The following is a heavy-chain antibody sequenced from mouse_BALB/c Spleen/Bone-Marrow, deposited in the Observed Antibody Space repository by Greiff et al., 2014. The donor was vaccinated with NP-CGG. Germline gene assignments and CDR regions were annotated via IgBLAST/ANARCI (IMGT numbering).Heavy chain of an antibody. J-gene: IGHJ2*01. CDR2: IWSGGST. CDR3: ARSHRGYYSDY. CDR1: SFSLTTYG. V-gene: IGHV2-2*02. Sequence: QVQLKESGPGLVQPSQSLSITCTVSSFSLTTYGVHWVRQSPGKGLEWLGVIWSGGSTDYNAAFISGLSISKDNSKSQVFFKMNSLQANDTAIYYCARSHRGYYSDYWGQGTTLTVSS. D-gene: IGHD6-1*01.